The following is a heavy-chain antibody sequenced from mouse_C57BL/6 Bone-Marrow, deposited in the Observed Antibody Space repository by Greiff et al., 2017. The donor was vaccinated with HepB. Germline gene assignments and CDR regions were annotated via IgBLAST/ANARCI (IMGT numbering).Heavy chain of an antibody. V-gene: IGHV5-6*02. CDR1: GFTFSSYG. CDR3: ARRGGY. J-gene: IGHJ3*01. Sequence: EVMLVESGGDLVKPGGSLKLSCAASGFTFSSYGMSWVRQTPDKRLEWVATISSGGSYTYYPDSVKGRFTISRDNAKNTLYLQMSSLKSEDTAMYYCARRGGYWGQGTLVTVSA. CDR2: ISSGGSYT.